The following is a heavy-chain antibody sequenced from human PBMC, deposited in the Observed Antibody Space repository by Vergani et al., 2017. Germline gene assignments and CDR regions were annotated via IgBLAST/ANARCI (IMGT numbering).Heavy chain of an antibody. CDR2: IYYSGST. CDR1: NDSVSNTFYY. D-gene: IGHD2/OR15-2a*01. J-gene: IGHJ6*02. CDR3: ANSVIAGNVGVAYFGMDV. V-gene: IGHV4-39*01. Sequence: QVQLQESGPGLVKPSETLSLTCTVSNDSVSNTFYYWGWIRQTPGKGLEWIGSIYYSGSTYYNPSLESRVTMSVDTSKSQFSLKLSSVTAADTAVYFCANSVIAGNVGVAYFGMDVWGRGTTVTVSS.